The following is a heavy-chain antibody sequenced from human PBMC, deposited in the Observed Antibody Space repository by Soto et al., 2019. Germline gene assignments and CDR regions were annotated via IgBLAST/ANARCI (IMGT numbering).Heavy chain of an antibody. Sequence: EVQLVESGGGLIKPGGSLRLSCAASGFTFSNAWMNWVRQAPGKGLEWVGRIKIKTYDGTTDYAAPVKGRFTISGDDSKSTLYLQMNSLKTEDTAVYYCTSHPVESRGFYFDYWGQGTLVTVSS. J-gene: IGHJ4*02. CDR2: IKIKTYDGTT. D-gene: IGHD3-22*01. V-gene: IGHV3-15*07. CDR3: TSHPVESRGFYFDY. CDR1: GFTFSNAW.